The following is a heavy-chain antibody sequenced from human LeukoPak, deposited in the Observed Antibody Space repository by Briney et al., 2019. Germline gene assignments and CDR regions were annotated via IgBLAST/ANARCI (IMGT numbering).Heavy chain of an antibody. V-gene: IGHV4-4*07. J-gene: IGHJ4*02. Sequence: PSQTLSLTCTVSGGSISSYYWSWIRQPAGKGLEWIGRIYTSGSTNYNPSLKSRVTMSVDTSKNQFSLKLSSVTAADTAVYYCARERVAVAGRLVDYWGQGTLVTVSS. D-gene: IGHD6-19*01. CDR3: ARERVAVAGRLVDY. CDR2: IYTSGST. CDR1: GGSISSYY.